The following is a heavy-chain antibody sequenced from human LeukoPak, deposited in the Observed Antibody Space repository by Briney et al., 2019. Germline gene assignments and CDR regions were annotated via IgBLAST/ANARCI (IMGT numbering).Heavy chain of an antibody. Sequence: GGSLRLSCAASGFTFSSYSMNWVRQAPGKGLEWVSSISSSSSYIYYADSVKGRFTISRDNAKNSLYLQMNSLRAEGTAVYYCARGGFDAFDIWGQGTMVTVSS. CDR2: ISSSSSYI. CDR1: GFTFSSYS. CDR3: ARGGFDAFDI. J-gene: IGHJ3*02. V-gene: IGHV3-21*01.